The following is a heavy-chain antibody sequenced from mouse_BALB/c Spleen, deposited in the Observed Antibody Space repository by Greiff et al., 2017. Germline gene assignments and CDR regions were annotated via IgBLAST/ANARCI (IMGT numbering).Heavy chain of an antibody. CDR1: GYAFSSYW. Sequence: QVQLKESGAELVRPGSSVKISCKASGYAFSSYWMNWVKQRPGQGLEWIGQIYPGDGDTNYNGKFKGKATLTADKSSSTAYMQLSSLTSEDSAVYFCASLVSYAMDYWGQGTSVTVSS. CDR3: ASLVSYAMDY. V-gene: IGHV1-80*01. J-gene: IGHJ4*01. D-gene: IGHD6-2*01. CDR2: IYPGDGDT.